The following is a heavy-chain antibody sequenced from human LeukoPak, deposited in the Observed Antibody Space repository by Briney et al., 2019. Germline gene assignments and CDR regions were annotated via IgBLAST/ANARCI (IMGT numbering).Heavy chain of an antibody. J-gene: IGHJ4*02. Sequence: LEWIGEINHSGSTNYNPSLKSRVTISVDASKNQFSLKLSSVTAADTAVYYCASSSQWELDYWGQGTLVTVSS. V-gene: IGHV4-34*01. CDR3: ASSSQWELDY. D-gene: IGHD1-26*01. CDR2: INHSGST.